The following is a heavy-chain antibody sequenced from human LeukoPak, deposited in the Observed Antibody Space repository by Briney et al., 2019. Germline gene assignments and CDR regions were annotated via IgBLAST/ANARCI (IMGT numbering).Heavy chain of an antibody. Sequence: TSETLSLTCAVEGGSFSGYYWRGRRQPPGKGGGWGGEINDSGSTKYNPSLKSRVTISVDTSKNKFSLKLSSVTAADTAVYYCARGRRYSSSWYGVLDYWGQGTLVTVSS. D-gene: IGHD6-13*01. J-gene: IGHJ4*02. V-gene: IGHV4-34*01. CDR3: ARGRRYSSSWYGVLDY. CDR2: INDSGST. CDR1: GGSFSGYY.